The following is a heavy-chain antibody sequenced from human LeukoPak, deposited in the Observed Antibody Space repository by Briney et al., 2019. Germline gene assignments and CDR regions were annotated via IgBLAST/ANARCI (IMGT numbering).Heavy chain of an antibody. J-gene: IGHJ2*01. D-gene: IGHD1-26*01. V-gene: IGHV1-69*05. CDR2: IIPIFGTA. Sequence: GASVKVSCKASGGTFSSYAISWVRQAPGQGLEWMGGIIPIFGTANYAQKFQGRVTITTDESTSTAYMELRSLRSDDTAVYYCARDVGATTPWYFDLWGRGTLVTVSS. CDR3: ARDVGATTPWYFDL. CDR1: GGTFSSYA.